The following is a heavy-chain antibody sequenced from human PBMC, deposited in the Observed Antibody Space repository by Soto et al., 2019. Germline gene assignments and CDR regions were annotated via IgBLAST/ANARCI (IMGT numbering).Heavy chain of an antibody. CDR3: ARVGYCGGDCSFPEY. CDR2: IYYSGST. CDR1: GDSISTYY. J-gene: IGHJ4*02. Sequence: SETLSLTCIVSGDSISTYYWTWIRQPPGKGLEWIGNIYYSGSTNYNPSLKSRVTISVDTSKNQLSLKLSSVTAADTAVYYCARVGYCGGDCSFPEYWGQGTLVTVSS. D-gene: IGHD2-21*02. V-gene: IGHV4-59*01.